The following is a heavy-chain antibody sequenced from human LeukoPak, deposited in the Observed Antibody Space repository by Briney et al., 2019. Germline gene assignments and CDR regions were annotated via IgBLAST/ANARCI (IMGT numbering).Heavy chain of an antibody. CDR2: INPDSGGT. Sequence: ASVKVSCKASGYTFTGYYLHWVRQAPGQGLEWMGWINPDSGGTNYAQKFQGRVTLTRDTSINTVYMDLNRLSSDDTAVYYCARGSGFLDVWGQGTTVTVSS. D-gene: IGHD6-25*01. CDR1: GYTFTGYY. CDR3: ARGSGFLDV. J-gene: IGHJ6*02. V-gene: IGHV1-2*02.